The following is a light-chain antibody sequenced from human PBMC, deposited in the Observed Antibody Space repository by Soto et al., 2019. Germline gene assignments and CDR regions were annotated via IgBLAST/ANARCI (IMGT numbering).Light chain of an antibody. CDR2: GAS. Sequence: EIVMTQSPAILSVSTGERVTLSCRASQTVASNLAWYQQKPGQAPRLLIHGASTRATGVSARFSGSGSGTEFTLTISSLQSEDFAVYYCQQYHNWPPQYTFGQGTKLQIK. J-gene: IGKJ2*01. V-gene: IGKV3-15*01. CDR1: QTVASN. CDR3: QQYHNWPPQYT.